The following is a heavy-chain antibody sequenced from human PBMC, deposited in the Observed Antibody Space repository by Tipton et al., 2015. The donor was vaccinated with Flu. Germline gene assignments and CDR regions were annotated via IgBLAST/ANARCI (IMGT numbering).Heavy chain of an antibody. J-gene: IGHJ4*02. Sequence: SLRLSCAASGFTLSFYTMNWVRQAPGKGLEWVSSISSSSSFIFYAESVKGRFTISRDNAKNSLFLQMNSLRAEDTAVYYCARAPYGAYDYWGPGTLLTVSS. D-gene: IGHD4-17*01. V-gene: IGHV3-21*01. CDR1: GFTLSFYT. CDR2: ISSSSSFI. CDR3: ARAPYGAYDY.